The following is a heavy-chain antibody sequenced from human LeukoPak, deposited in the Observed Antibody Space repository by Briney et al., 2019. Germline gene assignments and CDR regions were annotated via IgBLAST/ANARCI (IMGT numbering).Heavy chain of an antibody. Sequence: GGSLRLSCAASGFSFTSYAMSWVRQAPGKGLEWVSTISGSGGGTFYADSVKGRFTISRDNSKNTLYMQMNSLRVEDTAVYYCAKDRGWLVDYWGQGTLVTVSS. CDR3: AKDRGWLVDY. D-gene: IGHD3-22*01. J-gene: IGHJ4*02. CDR1: GFSFTSYA. CDR2: ISGSGGGT. V-gene: IGHV3-23*01.